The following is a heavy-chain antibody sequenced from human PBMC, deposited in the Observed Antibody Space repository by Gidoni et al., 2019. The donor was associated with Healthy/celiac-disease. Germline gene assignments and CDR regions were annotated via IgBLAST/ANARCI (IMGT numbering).Heavy chain of an antibody. CDR1: GYTFTGYY. V-gene: IGHV1-2*02. CDR2: INPNSGGT. J-gene: IGHJ4*02. CDR3: ARDREGLWFGEPALSDY. Sequence: QVQLVQSGAEVQKPGASVNVSCQASGYTFTGYYMHWVRQAPGQGLEWMGWINPNSGGTNYAQKFQGRVTMTRDTSISTAYMELSRLRSDDTAVYYCARDREGLWFGEPALSDYWGQGTLVTVSS. D-gene: IGHD3-10*01.